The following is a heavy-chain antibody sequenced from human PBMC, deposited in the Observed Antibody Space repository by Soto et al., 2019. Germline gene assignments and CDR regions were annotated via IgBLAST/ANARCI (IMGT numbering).Heavy chain of an antibody. J-gene: IGHJ4*02. CDR3: VRETSDHFDN. Sequence: QVQLVESGGGLVRPGGSLRLSCAASGFTFSGYYMSWIRQAPGKGLECISYISSSGDRTKYADSVKGRFTISGDNAGKSLYLHKTSLRKEGTAVHYCVRETSDHFDNWGPAALVTVSS. V-gene: IGHV3-11*05. D-gene: IGHD3-10*01. CDR1: GFTFSGYY. CDR2: ISSSGDRT.